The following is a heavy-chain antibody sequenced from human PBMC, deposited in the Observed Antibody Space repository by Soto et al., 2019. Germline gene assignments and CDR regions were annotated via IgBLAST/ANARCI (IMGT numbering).Heavy chain of an antibody. Sequence: GGSLRLSCAASGFTVSSKYMSWVRQAPGKGLEWVSLIQSGGPTYYADSVKGRFTISRDTSENTLHLQMDRLRAEDTAVYYCARDDVLCDGGRCYGVPLDAWGKGTTVTVPS. V-gene: IGHV3-66*01. J-gene: IGHJ6*03. CDR2: IQSGGPT. CDR3: ARDDVLCDGGRCYGVPLDA. CDR1: GFTVSSKY. D-gene: IGHD2-15*01.